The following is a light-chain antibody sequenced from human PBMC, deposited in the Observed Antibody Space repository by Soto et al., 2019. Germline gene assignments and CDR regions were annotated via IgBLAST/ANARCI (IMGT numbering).Light chain of an antibody. CDR1: QSVSSSY. CDR3: QQYVSSPFT. J-gene: IGKJ3*01. CDR2: GAS. V-gene: IGKV3-20*01. Sequence: EIVLTQSPGTLSLSPGEGATLSCRASQSVSSSYLAWYQQKPGQAPRLLIYGASSRATGIPDRFSGSGSGTDFTLTISRLEPEDFAVYYCQQYVSSPFTFGPGTKVDIK.